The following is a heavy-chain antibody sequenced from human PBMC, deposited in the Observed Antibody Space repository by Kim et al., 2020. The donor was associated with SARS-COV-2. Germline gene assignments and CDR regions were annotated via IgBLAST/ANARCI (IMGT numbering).Heavy chain of an antibody. V-gene: IGHV3-53*01. Sequence: YSADSVKSRCTISRDNAKNTLYLQMNSLRAEDTAVYYCARVGSDWLAFDIWGQGTMVTVSS. CDR3: ARVGSDWLAFDI. J-gene: IGHJ3*02. D-gene: IGHD3-9*01.